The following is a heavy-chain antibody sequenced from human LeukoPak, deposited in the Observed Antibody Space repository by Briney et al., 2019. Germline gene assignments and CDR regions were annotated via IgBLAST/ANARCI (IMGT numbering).Heavy chain of an antibody. CDR3: AKRRGIFWPGGFDY. J-gene: IGHJ4*02. V-gene: IGHV3-23*01. Sequence: GSLRLSCTGSGFTFRSSSMNWVRQAPGKGLEWVSSIIDNSAYKYYADSVKGRFTISRDNSKNTLYLQMNSLRAEDTAVYYRAKRRGIFWPGGFDYWGQGTLVTVSS. CDR2: IIDNSAYK. CDR1: GFTFRSSS. D-gene: IGHD3-9*01.